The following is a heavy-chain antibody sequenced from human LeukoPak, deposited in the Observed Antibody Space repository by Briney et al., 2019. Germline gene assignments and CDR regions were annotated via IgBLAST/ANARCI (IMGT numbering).Heavy chain of an antibody. CDR1: GFTFRRHW. CDR3: ARDLWLGERGLFFFEY. V-gene: IGHV3-7*01. J-gene: IGHJ4*02. D-gene: IGHD3-22*01. CDR2: MRDDGSEE. Sequence: GGSLRLSCAASGFTFRRHWMSWVRQAPGKGLEWVANMRDDGSEEFYVNSVKGRFTISRDNTKNSLYLQMDSLRAEDTAVYYCARDLWLGERGLFFFEYWGQGAQVTVSS.